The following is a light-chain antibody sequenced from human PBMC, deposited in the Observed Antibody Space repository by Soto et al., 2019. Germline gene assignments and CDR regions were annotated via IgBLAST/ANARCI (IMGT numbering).Light chain of an antibody. V-gene: IGKV3-20*01. CDR2: GAS. CDR1: QSVSSNY. Sequence: EIVLTQSPGPLSLSPGERATLSCRAIQSVSSNYLAWYQQKSGQAPSLLIYGASTRATGIPDRFSGSGSGTDFTLTISRLEPEDSAVYYCQQYGSSPTWTFGQGTKVDIK. CDR3: QQYGSSPTWT. J-gene: IGKJ1*01.